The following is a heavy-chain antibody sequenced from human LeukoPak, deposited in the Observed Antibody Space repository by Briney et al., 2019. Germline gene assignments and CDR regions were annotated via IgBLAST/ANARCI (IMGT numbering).Heavy chain of an antibody. CDR1: GYTFTSYA. CDR3: AREGIAAAGNNWFDP. V-gene: IGHV7-4-1*02. D-gene: IGHD6-13*01. J-gene: IGHJ5*02. CDR2: INTNTGNP. Sequence: ASVKVSCKASGYTFTSYAMNWVRQAPGQGLEWMGWINTNTGNPTYAQGFAGRFVFSLDTSVSTAYLQISSLKAEDTAVYYCAREGIAAAGNNWFDPWGQGTLVTVSS.